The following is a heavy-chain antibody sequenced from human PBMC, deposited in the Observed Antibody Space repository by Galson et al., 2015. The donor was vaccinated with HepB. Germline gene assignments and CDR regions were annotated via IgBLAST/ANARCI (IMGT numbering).Heavy chain of an antibody. Sequence: SLRLSCAASGFTFSSYWMSWVRQAPGKGLEWVANIKQDGSEEYYVDSVKGRFTISRDNTKNSLYLQMNSLRAEDTAVYYCARDDWRYCTNGVCYGGAYYYYGMDVWGQGTTVTVSS. CDR2: IKQDGSEE. CDR3: ARDDWRYCTNGVCYGGAYYYYGMDV. V-gene: IGHV3-7*03. D-gene: IGHD2-8*01. J-gene: IGHJ6*02. CDR1: GFTFSSYW.